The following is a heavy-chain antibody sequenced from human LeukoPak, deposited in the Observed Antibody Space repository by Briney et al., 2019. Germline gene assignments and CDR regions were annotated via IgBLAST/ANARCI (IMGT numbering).Heavy chain of an antibody. Sequence: GGSLKISCRGFGYSFCTYWGGWGRQKPGERLEWIGIMYPGDSDTRYSPSFQGQFTISADKSISTAYLQWSSLKASDTAMYYCARRDGYNMGAFDIWGQGTMVTVSS. CDR1: GYSFCTYW. CDR3: ARRDGYNMGAFDI. V-gene: IGHV5-51*03. J-gene: IGHJ3*02. D-gene: IGHD5-24*01. CDR2: MYPGDSDT.